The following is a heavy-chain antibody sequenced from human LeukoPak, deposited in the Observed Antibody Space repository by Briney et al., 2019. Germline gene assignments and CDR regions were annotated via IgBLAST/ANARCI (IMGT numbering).Heavy chain of an antibody. CDR2: IRQDGSEK. D-gene: IGHD1-1*01. Sequence: GGSLRLSCAASGFTFSNYWMSWVRQAPGKGLEWVANIRQDGSEKYYVDSMRGRFTISRDNAKNSLHLQMSSLRAEDTAVYYCARSTAGLDYWGQGTLVTVSS. CDR3: ARSTAGLDY. V-gene: IGHV3-7*01. J-gene: IGHJ4*02. CDR1: GFTFSNYW.